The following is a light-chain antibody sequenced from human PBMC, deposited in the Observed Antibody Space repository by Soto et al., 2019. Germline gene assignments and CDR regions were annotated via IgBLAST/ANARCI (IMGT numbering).Light chain of an antibody. Sequence: EIVLTQSPATLSLSPGERATLSCRASQSVSSYLAWYQQKPGQAARPLIHDASNRATGNPAEFCRSRAWAEFTPPTISLEAQEFAGFYCQQRNHWAPSITFGQGTRLEIK. J-gene: IGKJ5*01. V-gene: IGKV3-11*01. CDR2: DAS. CDR1: QSVSSY. CDR3: QQRNHWAPSIT.